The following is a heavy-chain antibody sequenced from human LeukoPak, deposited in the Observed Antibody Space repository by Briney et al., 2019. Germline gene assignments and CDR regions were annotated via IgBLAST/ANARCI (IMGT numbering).Heavy chain of an antibody. D-gene: IGHD4-17*01. CDR2: ISGSGGTT. V-gene: IGHV3-23*01. J-gene: IGHJ4*02. CDR1: GFPFSRFA. CDR3: TKDLPDYGDYIEGY. Sequence: GGSLRLSCAASGFPFSRFAMSWVRQAPGKGLEWVSTISGSGGTTNYADSVKGRFTLSRDNSQNTLYLQMNSLRAEDTAIYYCTKDLPDYGDYIEGYWGQGTLVTVSS.